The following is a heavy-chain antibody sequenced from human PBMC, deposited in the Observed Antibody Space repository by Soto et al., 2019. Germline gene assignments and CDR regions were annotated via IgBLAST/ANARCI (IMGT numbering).Heavy chain of an antibody. D-gene: IGHD6-13*01. CDR1: GYTITALS. CDR2: FDPEDGEI. J-gene: IGHJ3*02. V-gene: IGHV1-24*01. CDR3: ATSSTWYKGAFDI. Sequence: ASVKVSCKVSGYTITALSMHWVRQAPGKGLEWMGRFDPEDGEIIYAQKFQGRVTMTEDTSADTAYMELSSLRSEDTAVYYCATSSTWYKGAFDIWGQGTMVTVAS.